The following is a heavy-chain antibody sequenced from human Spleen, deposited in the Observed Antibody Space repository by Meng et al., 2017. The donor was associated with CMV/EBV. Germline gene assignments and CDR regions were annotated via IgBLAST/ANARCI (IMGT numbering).Heavy chain of an antibody. D-gene: IGHD1-26*01. CDR1: GFTLSRYE. Sequence: GESLKISCAASGFTLSRYEMNWVRQAPGKGLEWISYISRDGGYVYYADSVKGRFTISKDNAKESLYLQMSSLRAEDTAVYYCARRDSRDLLRYYYYGVDVWGQGTTVTVSS. CDR3: ARRDSRDLLRYYYYGVDV. J-gene: IGHJ6*02. CDR2: ISRDGGYV. V-gene: IGHV3-48*03.